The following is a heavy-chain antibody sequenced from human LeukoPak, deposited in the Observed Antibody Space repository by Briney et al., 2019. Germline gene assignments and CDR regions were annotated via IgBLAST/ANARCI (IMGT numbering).Heavy chain of an antibody. CDR1: GFTFSDYW. CDR2: ISEYGTT. D-gene: IGHD1-26*01. Sequence: GGSLRLSCAASGFTFSDYWMYWVRQPPGEGLVWISNISEYGTTTIPHPVKGRLTVSIDTTKHILYLQLNSLRADDTALYFFATAREPHWRQGPLVTVSS. CDR3: ATAREPH. J-gene: IGHJ4*02. V-gene: IGHV3-74*03.